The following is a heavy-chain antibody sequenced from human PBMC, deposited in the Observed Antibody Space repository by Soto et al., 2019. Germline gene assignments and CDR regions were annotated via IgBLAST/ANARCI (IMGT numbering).Heavy chain of an antibody. V-gene: IGHV3-48*02. Sequence: PGGSLRLSCAASGFTFSSYSMNWVRQAPGKGLEWVSYISSSSSTIYYADSVKGRFTISRDNAKNSLYLQMNSLRDEDTAVYYFARDAVAANPVRSGNYYGMDVWGQGTTVTVSS. D-gene: IGHD6-19*01. CDR2: ISSSSSTI. CDR3: ARDAVAANPVRSGNYYGMDV. J-gene: IGHJ6*02. CDR1: GFTFSSYS.